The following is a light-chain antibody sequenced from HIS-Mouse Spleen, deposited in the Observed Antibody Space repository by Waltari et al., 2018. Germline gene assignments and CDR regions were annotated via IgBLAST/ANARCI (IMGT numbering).Light chain of an antibody. J-gene: IGLJ3*02. Sequence: QSALTQPASVSGSPGQSITISCPGTSSDVGGYNYVAWYQQHPGKAPKLMIYEVSNRPSGVSNRFSGSKSGNTASLTISGLQAEDEADYYCCSYAGSSTWVFGGGTKLTVL. CDR3: CSYAGSSTWV. V-gene: IGLV2-14*01. CDR2: EVS. CDR1: SSDVGGYNY.